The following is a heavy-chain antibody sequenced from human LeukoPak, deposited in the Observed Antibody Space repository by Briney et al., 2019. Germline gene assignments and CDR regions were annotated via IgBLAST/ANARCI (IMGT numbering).Heavy chain of an antibody. CDR1: GGSISSSSYY. CDR2: IYTSGST. J-gene: IGHJ4*02. D-gene: IGHD7-27*01. Sequence: SETLSLTCTVSGGSISSSSYYWGWIRQPPGKGLEWIGRIYTSGSTNYNPSLKSRVTMSVDTSKNQFSLKLSSVTAADTAVYYCASIWAPVDYWGQGTLVTVSS. V-gene: IGHV4-39*07. CDR3: ASIWAPVDY.